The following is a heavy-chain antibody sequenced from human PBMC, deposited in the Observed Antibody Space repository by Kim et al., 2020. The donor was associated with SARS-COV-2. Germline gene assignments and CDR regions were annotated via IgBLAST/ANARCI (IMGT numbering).Heavy chain of an antibody. Sequence: SETLSLTCTVSGGSISSGGYYWSWIRQHPGKGLEWIGYIYYSGSTYYNPSLKSRVTISVDTSKNQFSLKLSSVTAADTAVYYCARDDTGSTMIVVVIGAFDIWGQGTMVTVSS. V-gene: IGHV4-31*03. J-gene: IGHJ3*02. CDR2: IYYSGST. CDR3: ARDDTGSTMIVVVIGAFDI. CDR1: GGSISSGGYY. D-gene: IGHD3-22*01.